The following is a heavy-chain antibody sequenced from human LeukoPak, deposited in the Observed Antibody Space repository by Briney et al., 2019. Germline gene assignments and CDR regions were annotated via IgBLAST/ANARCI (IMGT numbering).Heavy chain of an antibody. CDR3: AKGDRYGELLPKYFYHMDV. D-gene: IGHD3-10*01. J-gene: IGHJ6*03. CDR1: GFIFQNYA. Sequence: GGSLRLSCAASGFIFQNYAMSWVRQAPGKGLEWVSGISGDGGRTFYADSVKGRFTISRDNSKNTLYLQMRTMRGDDTADYYCAKGDRYGELLPKYFYHMDVWGKGTTVSVSS. V-gene: IGHV3-23*01. CDR2: ISGDGGRT.